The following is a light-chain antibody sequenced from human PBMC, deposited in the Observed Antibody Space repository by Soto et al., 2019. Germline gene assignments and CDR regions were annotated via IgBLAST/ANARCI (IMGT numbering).Light chain of an antibody. CDR2: DDT. J-gene: IGLJ1*01. Sequence: QSVLTHPPSVSAAPGQTISISCSGSSSNTGNYYVSWYHQLPRTAPKLLIYDDTKRPSGIPDRFSGSKSGTSATLAITGLQTGDEGHYSCGAWDSSLNVYLFGGGTKVTVL. CDR1: SSNTGNYY. V-gene: IGLV1-51*01. CDR3: GAWDSSLNVYL.